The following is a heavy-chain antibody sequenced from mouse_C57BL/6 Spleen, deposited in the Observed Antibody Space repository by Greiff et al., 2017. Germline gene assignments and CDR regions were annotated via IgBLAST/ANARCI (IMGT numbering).Heavy chain of an antibody. CDR2: ISRGSSTI. V-gene: IGHV5-17*01. CDR1: GFTFSDYG. J-gene: IGHJ2*01. D-gene: IGHD1-1*01. CDR3: ARLRYGFDY. Sequence: EVKLMESGGGLVKPGGSLKLSCAASGFTFSDYGMHWVRQAPEKGLEWVAYISRGSSTIYYADTVKGRFTISRDNAKNTLFLQMTSLRSEDTAMYYCARLRYGFDYWGQGTTLTVSS.